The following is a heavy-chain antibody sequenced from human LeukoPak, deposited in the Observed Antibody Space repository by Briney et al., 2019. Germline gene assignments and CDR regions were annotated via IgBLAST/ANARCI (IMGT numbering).Heavy chain of an antibody. CDR1: GGSFSGNY. Sequence: SETLSLTCAVYGGSFSGNYWSWIRHPPRKGLEWIGQINQSESTNNNPSPKSRATITVDTSKNQYSLKLSPMTATDPAVYFCARVGYSYVINDWSRTGLGAYPTKYYYHMDVWGKGTTVTVSS. CDR3: ARVGYSYVINDWSRTGLGAYPTKYYYHMDV. V-gene: IGHV4-34*04. D-gene: IGHD5-18*01. J-gene: IGHJ6*03. CDR2: INQSEST.